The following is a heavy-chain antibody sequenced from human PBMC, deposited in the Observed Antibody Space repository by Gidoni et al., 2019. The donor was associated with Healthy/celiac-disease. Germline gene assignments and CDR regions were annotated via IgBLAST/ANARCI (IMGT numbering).Heavy chain of an antibody. CDR2: IIPIFGTA. D-gene: IGHD3-10*01. J-gene: IGHJ6*02. Sequence: QVQLVQSGAEVKKPGSSVKVSCKASGGTFSSYAISWVRQAPGQGLEWMGGIIPIFGTANYAQKFQGRVTITADESTSTAYMELSSLRSEDTAVYYCARSLTMVRGGVGSYYYYGMDVWGQGTTVTVSS. CDR1: GGTFSSYA. CDR3: ARSLTMVRGGVGSYYYYGMDV. V-gene: IGHV1-69*01.